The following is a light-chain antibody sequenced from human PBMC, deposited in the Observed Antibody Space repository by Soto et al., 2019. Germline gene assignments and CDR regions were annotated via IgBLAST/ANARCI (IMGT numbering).Light chain of an antibody. CDR2: GAS. CDR3: QHYTNWPYT. J-gene: IGKJ2*01. Sequence: EIVMTQSPATLSVSPGERASLSCRASQSVGSNLAWYQQTAGQAPRLLIYGASTRATGIPARFSGSGSGTNFNLSISRLQSEDFAVYSCQHYTNWPYTFGQGTKLEIK. CDR1: QSVGSN. V-gene: IGKV3-15*01.